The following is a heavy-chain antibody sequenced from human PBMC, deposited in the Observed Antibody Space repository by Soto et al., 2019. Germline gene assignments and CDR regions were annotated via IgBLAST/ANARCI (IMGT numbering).Heavy chain of an antibody. J-gene: IGHJ4*02. CDR2: VSPENRNA. D-gene: IGHD4-17*01. CDR3: EVTTGY. CDR1: GYTFTEYD. V-gene: IGHV1-8*01. Sequence: ASVKVSCKTSGYTFTEYDFNWVRQAPGQGLEYMGWVSPENRNAGYAPQFRGRVSMTADTSINTVYLELTTLTYEDTAVYYCEVTTGYRGQGTMVTVSS.